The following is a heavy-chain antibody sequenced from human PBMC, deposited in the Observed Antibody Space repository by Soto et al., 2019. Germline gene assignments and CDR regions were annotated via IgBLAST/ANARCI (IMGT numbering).Heavy chain of an antibody. Sequence: EVQLVESGGGLVQPGGSLRLSCAASVFTFSSYWMSWVSQAPGRGLEWVGNITEDGSEKYYVDSVNGRFTVSRDNAKNYLYLQMNSLRAEDTAVYYCARATWADKEDYWGQGTLVTVSS. D-gene: IGHD7-27*01. CDR2: ITEDGSEK. V-gene: IGHV3-7*04. CDR3: ARATWADKEDY. J-gene: IGHJ4*02. CDR1: VFTFSSYW.